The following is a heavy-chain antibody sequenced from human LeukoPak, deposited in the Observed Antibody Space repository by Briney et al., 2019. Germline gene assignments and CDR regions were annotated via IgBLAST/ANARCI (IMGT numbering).Heavy chain of an antibody. CDR3: ARGYDYGDYAGDSDY. Sequence: ASVKVSGKASGYTFSSYPISWVRQSPGQGLEWMGWITTYNGNTHYAHKLQGRVTMTTETSTSTAYMDLRGLRSDDTAVYYCARGYDYGDYAGDSDYWGEGTPVTVSS. V-gene: IGHV1-18*01. D-gene: IGHD4-17*01. CDR1: GYTFSSYP. J-gene: IGHJ4*02. CDR2: ITTYNGNT.